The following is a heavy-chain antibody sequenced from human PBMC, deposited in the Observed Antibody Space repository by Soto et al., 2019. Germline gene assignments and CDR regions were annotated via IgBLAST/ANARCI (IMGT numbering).Heavy chain of an antibody. CDR3: ASPASGYDYDY. D-gene: IGHD5-12*01. CDR2: IIPIFGTA. J-gene: IGHJ4*02. CDR1: GGTFSSYA. Sequence: ASVKVSCKASGGTFSSYAISWVRQAPGQGLEWMGGIIPIFGTANYAQKFQGRVTITADESTSTAYMELSSLRSEDTAVYYCASPASGYDYDYWGQGTLVTVSS. V-gene: IGHV1-69*13.